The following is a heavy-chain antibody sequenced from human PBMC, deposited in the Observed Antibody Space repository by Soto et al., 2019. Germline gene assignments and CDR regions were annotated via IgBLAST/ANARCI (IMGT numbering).Heavy chain of an antibody. V-gene: IGHV1-69*13. CDR2: IIPIFGTA. D-gene: IGHD3-22*01. Sequence: ASVKVSCKASGGTFSSYAISWVRQAPGQGLEWMGGIIPIFGTANYAQKFQGRVTITADESTSTAYMELSSLRSEDTAVYYCAIDRSRSDYYSDAFDIWRRGTMVTGSS. J-gene: IGHJ3*02. CDR1: GGTFSSYA. CDR3: AIDRSRSDYYSDAFDI.